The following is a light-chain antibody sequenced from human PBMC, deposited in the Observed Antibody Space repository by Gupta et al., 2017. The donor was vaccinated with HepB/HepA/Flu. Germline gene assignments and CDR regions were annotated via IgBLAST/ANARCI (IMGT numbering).Light chain of an antibody. CDR1: SSNIRASYD. J-gene: IGLJ2*01. V-gene: IGLV1-40*01. CDR2: GNS. Sequence: QSVLTQPPSVSGSPSQTVPISCTGSSSNIRASYDVHWYQQLPGTAPKLLIYGNSNRPSGVPDRFSGSKSGTSASLAITGLQSEDEADHYCKSCDSSLSSVVFGGGTKLTVL. CDR3: KSCDSSLSSVV.